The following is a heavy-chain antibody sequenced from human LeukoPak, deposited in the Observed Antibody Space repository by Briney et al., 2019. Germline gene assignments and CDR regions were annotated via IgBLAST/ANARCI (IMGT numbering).Heavy chain of an antibody. V-gene: IGHV1-3*01. Sequence: ASVTLSCKASGYSFTSYAMHWVRQAPGQRLEWMGWINAGNGNTKYSQKFQDKGTITRDTSASTAYMELSSLRSEDTAVYYCARLMVRGVIIQGFDYWGQGTLVTVAS. D-gene: IGHD3-10*01. CDR2: INAGNGNT. J-gene: IGHJ4*02. CDR3: ARLMVRGVIIQGFDY. CDR1: GYSFTSYA.